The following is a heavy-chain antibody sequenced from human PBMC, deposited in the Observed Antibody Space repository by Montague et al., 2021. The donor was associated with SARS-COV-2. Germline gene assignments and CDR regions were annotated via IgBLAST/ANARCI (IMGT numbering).Heavy chain of an antibody. CDR1: GGSISSGGYY. V-gene: IGHV4-31*03. J-gene: IGHJ2*01. CDR2: IDYSGST. Sequence: TLSLTCTVSGGSISSGGYYWSWIRQHPGKGLEWIGYIDYSGSTYYNPSLKSRVTISVDTSKNQFSLKLSSVTAADTAVYYCAGVHIVVVTAMRYFDLWGRGTLVTVSS. CDR3: AGVHIVVVTAMRYFDL. D-gene: IGHD2-21*02.